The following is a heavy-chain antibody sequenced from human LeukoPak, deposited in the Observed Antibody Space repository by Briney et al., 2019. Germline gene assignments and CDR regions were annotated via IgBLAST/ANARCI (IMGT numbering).Heavy chain of an antibody. CDR2: IYYSGST. D-gene: IGHD2-15*01. Sequence: PSETLSLTCAVYGGSFSGYYWSWIRQPPGKGLEWIGYIYYSGSTNYNPSLKSRVTISVDTSKNQFSLKLSSVTAADTAVYYCAREARCSGGSCYLGHYYYYYMDVWGKGTTVTISS. CDR3: AREARCSGGSCYLGHYYYYYMDV. CDR1: GGSFSGYY. J-gene: IGHJ6*03. V-gene: IGHV4-59*01.